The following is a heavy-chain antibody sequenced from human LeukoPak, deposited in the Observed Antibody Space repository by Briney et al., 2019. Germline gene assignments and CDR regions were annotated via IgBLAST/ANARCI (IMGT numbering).Heavy chain of an antibody. J-gene: IGHJ6*03. CDR1: GFTFSSYA. CDR3: ATGDYLNPYYYYYMDV. CDR2: ISYDGSNK. V-gene: IGHV3-30*04. D-gene: IGHD4-17*01. Sequence: PGGSLRLSCAASGFTFSSYAMHWVRQAPGKRLEWVAVISYDGSNKYYADSVKGRFTISRDNSKNTLYLQMNSLRAEDTAVYYCATGDYLNPYYYYYMDVWGKGTTVTISS.